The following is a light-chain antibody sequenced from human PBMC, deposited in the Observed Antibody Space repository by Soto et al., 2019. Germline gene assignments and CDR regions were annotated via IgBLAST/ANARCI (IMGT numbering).Light chain of an antibody. Sequence: EIVMTQSPATLSVSPGERATLSCRAGQSVRNNLAWYQQKPGQAPRLLIYGASTRATGIPARFSGSGSGTEFTLTISSLQSEDFATYYCQQSYSTPWTFGQGTKVDIK. CDR1: QSVRNN. J-gene: IGKJ1*01. CDR2: GAS. CDR3: QQSYSTPWT. V-gene: IGKV3-15*01.